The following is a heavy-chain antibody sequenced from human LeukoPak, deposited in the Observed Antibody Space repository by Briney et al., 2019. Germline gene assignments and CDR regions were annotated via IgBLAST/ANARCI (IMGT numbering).Heavy chain of an antibody. CDR2: IKQDGSEQ. J-gene: IGHJ4*02. V-gene: IGHV3-7*03. D-gene: IGHD6-19*01. Sequence: PGGSLRLSCAASGFTFTNYWMSWVRQAPGKGLDWVANIKQDGSEQNYVDSVKGRFTISRDNPKNTLYLQMNSLRAEDTAVYYCARGHSGWYDYWGQGTLVTVSS. CDR1: GFTFTNYW. CDR3: ARGHSGWYDY.